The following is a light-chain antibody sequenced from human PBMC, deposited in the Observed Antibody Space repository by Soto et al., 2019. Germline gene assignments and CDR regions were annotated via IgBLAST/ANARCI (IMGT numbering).Light chain of an antibody. Sequence: LTQSPATLSLSPGERATLSCRASQSVSSSYLAWYQQKPGQAPRLLIYGASSRATGIPDRFSGSGSGTDFTLTIRRLEPEDFAVYYCQQYGSSPRLTFGGGTTGDIK. CDR2: GAS. CDR1: QSVSSSY. CDR3: QQYGSSPRLT. V-gene: IGKV3-20*01. J-gene: IGKJ4*01.